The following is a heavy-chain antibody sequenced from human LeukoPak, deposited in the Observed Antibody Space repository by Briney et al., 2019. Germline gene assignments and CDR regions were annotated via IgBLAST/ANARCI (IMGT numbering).Heavy chain of an antibody. CDR2: ISWNSGSI. CDR1: GFTFDDYA. CDR3: AKVGRHSYVGAFDI. D-gene: IGHD2-21*01. Sequence: PGGSLRLSCAASGFTFDDYAMHWVRQAPGKGLEWVSGISWNSGSIGYADSVKGRFTISRDNAKNSLYLQMNSLRAEDTALYYCAKVGRHSYVGAFDIWGQGTMVTVSS. J-gene: IGHJ3*02. V-gene: IGHV3-9*01.